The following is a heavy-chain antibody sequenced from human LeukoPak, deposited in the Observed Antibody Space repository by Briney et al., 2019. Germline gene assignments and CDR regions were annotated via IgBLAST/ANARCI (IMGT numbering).Heavy chain of an antibody. CDR1: GFTFSSYA. Sequence: GGSLRLSCAASGFTFSSYAMHWVRQAPGKGLEWVAVISYDGSNKYYADSVKGRFTISRDNSKDTLYLQINSLRAEDTAVYYCAKDMAYCGGDCYSTFDYWGQGTLVTVSS. V-gene: IGHV3-30-3*01. J-gene: IGHJ4*02. D-gene: IGHD2-21*02. CDR2: ISYDGSNK. CDR3: AKDMAYCGGDCYSTFDY.